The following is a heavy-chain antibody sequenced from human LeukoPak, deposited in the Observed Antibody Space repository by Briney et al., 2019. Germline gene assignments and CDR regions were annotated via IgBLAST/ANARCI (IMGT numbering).Heavy chain of an antibody. Sequence: GRSLRLSCAASGFTFSSYAMHWVRQAPGKGLEWVAFISYDGSKKYYADSVKGRFTISRDNSKNTLYLQMNSLRAEDTAVYYCASVPGQYQMLFWFDPWGQGTLVTVSS. J-gene: IGHJ5*02. D-gene: IGHD2-2*01. CDR2: ISYDGSKK. V-gene: IGHV3-30-3*01. CDR1: GFTFSSYA. CDR3: ASVPGQYQMLFWFDP.